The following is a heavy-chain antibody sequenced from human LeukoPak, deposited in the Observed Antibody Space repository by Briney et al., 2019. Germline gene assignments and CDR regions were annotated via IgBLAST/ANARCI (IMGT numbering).Heavy chain of an antibody. J-gene: IGHJ4*02. CDR3: AKVSQRYSGSYVPFGY. D-gene: IGHD1-26*01. V-gene: IGHV3-23*01. CDR1: GFTFSSYA. Sequence: PGGSLRLSCAASGFTFSSYAMSWVRQAPGKGLEWVSAISGSGGSTYYADSVKGRFTISRDNSKNTLYLQMNSLRAEDTAVYYCAKVSQRYSGSYVPFGYWGQGTLVTVSS. CDR2: ISGSGGST.